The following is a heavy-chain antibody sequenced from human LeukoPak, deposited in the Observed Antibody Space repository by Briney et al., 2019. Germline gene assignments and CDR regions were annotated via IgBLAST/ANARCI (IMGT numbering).Heavy chain of an antibody. Sequence: GGSLRLSCATSGFPFETNAMSWVRQAPGKGLEWVATIGNTETFYADSVTGRFTISRDNSKNTVNLQMNRLRVEDTAIYFCAKDWIQFNRVFDCFDSWGQGTLVTVSS. J-gene: IGHJ4*02. CDR1: GFPFETNA. V-gene: IGHV3-23*01. D-gene: IGHD5-18*01. CDR2: IGNTET. CDR3: AKDWIQFNRVFDCFDS.